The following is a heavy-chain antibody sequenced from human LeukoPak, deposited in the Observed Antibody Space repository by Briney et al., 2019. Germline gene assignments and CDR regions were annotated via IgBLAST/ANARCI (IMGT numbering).Heavy chain of an antibody. CDR1: GGSISSYY. V-gene: IGHV4-59*01. CDR2: IYYSGST. D-gene: IGHD3-22*01. J-gene: IGHJ4*02. CDR3: ARDYYDSSGYPAGLGY. Sequence: SETLSLTCTVSGGSISSYYWSWIRQPPGKGLEWIGYIYYSGSTNYNPSLKSRVTISVDMSKNQFSLKLSSVTAADTAVYYCARDYYDSSGYPAGLGYWGQGTLVTVSS.